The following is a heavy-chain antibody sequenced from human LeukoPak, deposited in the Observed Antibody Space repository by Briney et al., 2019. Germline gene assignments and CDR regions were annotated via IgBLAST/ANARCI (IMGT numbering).Heavy chain of an antibody. Sequence: GGSLRLSFAASGFPFSSYGMHWVRQAPGKGLEWVAFIRYDGSNKYYADSMKGRFTISRDNSKNTLYLQMNSLRAEDTAVYYCEGMITFGEVIVPRWGQGTLVTVSS. V-gene: IGHV3-30*02. D-gene: IGHD3-16*02. CDR2: IRYDGSNK. CDR1: GFPFSSYG. CDR3: EGMITFGEVIVPR. J-gene: IGHJ4*02.